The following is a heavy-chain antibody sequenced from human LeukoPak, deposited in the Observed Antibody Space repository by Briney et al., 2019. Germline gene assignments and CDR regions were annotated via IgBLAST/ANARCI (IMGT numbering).Heavy chain of an antibody. CDR2: IYYSGST. Sequence: SETLSLTCTVSGGSISSSSYYWGWIRQPPGKGLEWIGSIYYSGSTYYNPSLKSRVTISVDTSKNQFSLKLSSVTAADTAVYYCARVRQQLVDYWGQGTLVTVSS. J-gene: IGHJ4*02. CDR1: GGSISSSSYY. CDR3: ARVRQQLVDY. D-gene: IGHD6-13*01. V-gene: IGHV4-39*07.